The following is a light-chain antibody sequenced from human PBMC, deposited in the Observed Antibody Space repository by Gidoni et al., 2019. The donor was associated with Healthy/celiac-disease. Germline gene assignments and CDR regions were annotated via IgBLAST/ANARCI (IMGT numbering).Light chain of an antibody. CDR1: QGISNY. J-gene: IGKJ3*01. CDR3: QKYNSAPRIT. Sequence: DIQMTQSPSSLSASVGDRVTITCRASQGISNYLAWYQQKPGKVPKLLIYAASTLQSGVPSRFSGSGSGTDFTLTMSSLQPEDVATYYCQKYNSAPRITFGPGTKVDIK. V-gene: IGKV1-27*01. CDR2: AAS.